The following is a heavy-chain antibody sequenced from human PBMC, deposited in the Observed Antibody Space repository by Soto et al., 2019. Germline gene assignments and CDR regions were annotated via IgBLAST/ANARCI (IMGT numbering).Heavy chain of an antibody. J-gene: IGHJ6*02. CDR1: GFTFSTHG. CDR2: ISFDGNIK. V-gene: IGHV3-30*18. Sequence: QVQLVESGGGVVQPGRSLRLSCAASGFTFSTHGMHWVRQAPGKGLEWVAVISFDGNIKSYAESVKGRGTISRDNSKKTLYLQMNSLRAEDTAVYYCAKDRLRYCSTSNCQPQDVWGQGTTVIVSS. D-gene: IGHD2-2*01. CDR3: AKDRLRYCSTSNCQPQDV.